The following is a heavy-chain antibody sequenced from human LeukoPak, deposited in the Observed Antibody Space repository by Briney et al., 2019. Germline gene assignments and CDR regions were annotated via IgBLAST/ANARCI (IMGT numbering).Heavy chain of an antibody. CDR1: VFTFCCYG. CDR3: ARDLAMTTVTTFRY. D-gene: IGHD4-17*01. J-gene: IGHJ4*01. CDR2: IWYEGSNK. Sequence: PGGSLRLSCGPSVFTFCCYGVHWVGWARDTGLEGVAVIWYEGSNKLYADSVKRRFTISGDNSKNTLYLQMNSLRAEDTAVYYCARDLAMTTVTTFRYWGHGTLVTVSS. V-gene: IGHV3-33*04.